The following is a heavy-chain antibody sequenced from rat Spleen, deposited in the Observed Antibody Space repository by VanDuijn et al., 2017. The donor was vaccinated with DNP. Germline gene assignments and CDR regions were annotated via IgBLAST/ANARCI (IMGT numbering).Heavy chain of an antibody. CDR1: GFNFNDYW. V-gene: IGHV4-2*01. J-gene: IGHJ4*01. D-gene: IGHD1-9*01. CDR2: INKDSSTI. Sequence: EVKLVESGGGLVQPGRSLKLSCAASGFNFNDYWMGWVRQAPGKGLEWIGEINKDSSTINYTPTLKDNFTISRDNAQNTLYLQINSLRSEDTATYYCAREGYGYKRYAMDALGQGTSVTVSS. CDR3: AREGYGYKRYAMDA.